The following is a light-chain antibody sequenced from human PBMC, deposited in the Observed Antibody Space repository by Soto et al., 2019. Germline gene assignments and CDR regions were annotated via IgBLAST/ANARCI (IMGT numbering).Light chain of an antibody. CDR2: DAS. V-gene: IGKV1-5*01. CDR3: QQYNSYSWT. Sequence: IPRTQSHSTLSGSVGALVTITCRASQSISSWLAWYQQKPGKATKLLIEDASSLESGVPSRCSGSGAGTEFTLTISSLQPDDFATYYCQQYNSYSWTFGQGTKVDIK. J-gene: IGKJ1*01. CDR1: QSISSW.